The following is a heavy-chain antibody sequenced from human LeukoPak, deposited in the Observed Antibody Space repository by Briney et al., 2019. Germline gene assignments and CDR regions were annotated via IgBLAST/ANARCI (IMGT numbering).Heavy chain of an antibody. CDR3: ARGTRNLVVRYFQH. CDR2: INHSGST. CDR1: GGSFSGYY. V-gene: IGHV4-34*01. D-gene: IGHD3-16*02. J-gene: IGHJ1*01. Sequence: SETLSLTCAVYGGSFSGYYWSWIRQPPGKGLEWIGEINHSGSTNYNPSLKSRVTISVDTSKNQFSLKLSSVTAADTAVYYCARGTRNLVVRYFQHWGQGTLATVSS.